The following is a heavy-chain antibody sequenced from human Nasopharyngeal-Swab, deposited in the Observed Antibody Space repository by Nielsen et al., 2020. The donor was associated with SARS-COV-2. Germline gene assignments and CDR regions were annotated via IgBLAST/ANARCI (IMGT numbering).Heavy chain of an antibody. J-gene: IGHJ5*02. Sequence: GRSLRFSCAASGFAFSSYGMHWVRQAPGKGLEWVAVIWYDGSNKYYADSVKGRFTISRDNSKNTLYLQMNSLRAEDTAVYYCARDRTMVRGEFMIDPWGQGTLVIVSS. CDR3: ARDRTMVRGEFMIDP. D-gene: IGHD3-10*01. CDR2: IWYDGSNK. V-gene: IGHV3-33*01. CDR1: GFAFSSYG.